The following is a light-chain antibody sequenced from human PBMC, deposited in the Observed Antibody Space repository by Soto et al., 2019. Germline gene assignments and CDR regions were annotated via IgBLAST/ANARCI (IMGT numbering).Light chain of an antibody. CDR3: AAWDNSLTGYV. V-gene: IGLV1-47*01. CDR1: SSNIGSNY. J-gene: IGLJ1*01. Sequence: QSVLTQPPSASGTPGQRVTISCSGSSSNIGSNYVYWYQQVPGTAPKLLIYRNSQRPSGVPDRFSDSKSGTSASLAIIGLRSEDEADYFCAAWDNSLTGYVFGTGTKVTVL. CDR2: RNS.